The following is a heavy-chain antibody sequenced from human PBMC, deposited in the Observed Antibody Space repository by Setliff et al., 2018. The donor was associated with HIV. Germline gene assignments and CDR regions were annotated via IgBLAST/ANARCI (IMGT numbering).Heavy chain of an antibody. CDR3: ARGPPGRAPAPARAPHYYGLDL. CDR1: GGSFSSDSYY. CDR2: IYYSGST. J-gene: IGHJ6*01. D-gene: IGHD2-2*01. Sequence: PSETLSLTCSVSGGSFSSDSYYWGWIRQFPGKGLEWIGSIYYSGSTYYHPSLKSRVTISVDTSKNQFSLKLSSVTAADTAVYYCARGPPGRAPAPARAPHYYGLDLWGPGTTVTVSS. V-gene: IGHV4-39*07.